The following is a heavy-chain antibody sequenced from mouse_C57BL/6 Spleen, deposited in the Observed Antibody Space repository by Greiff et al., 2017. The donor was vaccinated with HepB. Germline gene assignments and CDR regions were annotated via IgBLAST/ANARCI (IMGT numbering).Heavy chain of an antibody. J-gene: IGHJ2*01. CDR3: ARVTTVVARGYYFDY. CDR1: GFTFSDYG. CDR2: ISSGSSTI. D-gene: IGHD1-1*01. Sequence: DVQLVESGGGLVKPGGSLKLSCAASGFTFSDYGMHWVRQAPEKGLEWVAYISSGSSTIYYADTVKGRFTISRDNAKNTLFLQMTSLRSEDTAMYSCARVTTVVARGYYFDYWGQGTTLTVSS. V-gene: IGHV5-17*01.